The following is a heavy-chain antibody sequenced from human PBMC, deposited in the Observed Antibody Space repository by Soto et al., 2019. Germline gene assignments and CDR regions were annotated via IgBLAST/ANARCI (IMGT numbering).Heavy chain of an antibody. V-gene: IGHV1-18*01. D-gene: IGHD3-3*01. CDR2: ISAYNGNT. J-gene: IGHJ6*02. CDR3: AMEGRITETAQYYDFGSGFYYYGMDV. CDR1: GYTFTSYG. Sequence: ASVNVSCKASGYTFTSYGISWVRQAPGQGLEWMGWISAYNGNTNYAQQLQGRVTMTTDTSTSTAYMELRSLRTDDTAVYYYAMEGRITETAQYYDFGSGFYYYGMDVWGQGTTVTVSS.